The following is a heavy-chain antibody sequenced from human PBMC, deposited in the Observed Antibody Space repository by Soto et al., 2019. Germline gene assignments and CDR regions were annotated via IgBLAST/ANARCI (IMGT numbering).Heavy chain of an antibody. Sequence: QVQLVQSGAEVKKPGSSVKVACKAFGGTFSRYSFTWVRQAPGHGLEWVGRIIPVFGIASYAQKFQGRVTITADKSSSTAYMELSSLRSEDTAVYYCAREDRDRETGLVPDAIDGMDVWGQGTTVTVSS. D-gene: IGHD2-2*01. CDR1: GGTFSRYS. V-gene: IGHV1-69*08. CDR2: IIPVFGIA. CDR3: AREDRDRETGLVPDAIDGMDV. J-gene: IGHJ6*02.